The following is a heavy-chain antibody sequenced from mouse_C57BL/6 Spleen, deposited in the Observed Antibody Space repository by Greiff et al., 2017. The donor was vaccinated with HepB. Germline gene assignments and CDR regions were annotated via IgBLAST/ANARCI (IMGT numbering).Heavy chain of an antibody. J-gene: IGHJ4*01. CDR1: GYTFTSYW. CDR3: ARREYYYAMDY. V-gene: IGHV1-61*01. CDR2: IYTSDSET. Sequence: QVQLQQPGAELVRPGSSVKLSCKASGYTFTSYWMDWVKQRPGQGLEWIGNIYTSDSETHYNQKFKDKATLTVDKSSSTAYMQLSSLTSEDSAVYYCARREYYYAMDYWGQGTSVTVSS.